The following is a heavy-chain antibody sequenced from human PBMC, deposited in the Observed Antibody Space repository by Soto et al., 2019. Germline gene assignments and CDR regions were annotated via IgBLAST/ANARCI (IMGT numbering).Heavy chain of an antibody. D-gene: IGHD3-3*01. J-gene: IGHJ4*02. CDR2: IIPIFGTA. CDR3: RVVIPHPFYAY. CDR1: GGTFSSYA. Sequence: SVKVSCKASGGTFSSYAISWVRQAPGQGLEWMGGIIPIFGTANYAQKFQGRVTITADESTSTAYMELSSLRSEDTAVYYCRVVIPHPFYAYRAQGTLVPVSS. V-gene: IGHV1-69*13.